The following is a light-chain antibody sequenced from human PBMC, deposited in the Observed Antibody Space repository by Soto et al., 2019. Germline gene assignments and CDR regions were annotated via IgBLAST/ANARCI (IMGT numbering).Light chain of an antibody. CDR2: YNT. Sequence: QSALTQPPSVSGAPGQRVTISCTVSGSTFGAGSDVHWYQQVPGTAPKLLISYNTNRPSGVPDRFSGSKSGTSASLAISGLQPEDEADYYCQCYDSSLTVLFGGGTKVTVL. CDR1: GSTFGAGSD. J-gene: IGLJ2*01. V-gene: IGLV1-40*01. CDR3: QCYDSSLTVL.